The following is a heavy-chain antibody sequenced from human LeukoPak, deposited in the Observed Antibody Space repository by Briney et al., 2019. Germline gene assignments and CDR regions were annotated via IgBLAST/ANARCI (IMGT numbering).Heavy chain of an antibody. J-gene: IGHJ5*02. CDR3: AKLVSPRGSRPYWFDP. D-gene: IGHD2-15*01. CDR2: ISGSGGST. Sequence: PGGSLRLSCAASGFTFSSYAMSWVRQAPGKGLEWVSAISGSGGSTYYADFVKGRFTISRDNSKNTLYLQMNSLRAEDTAVYYCAKLVSPRGSRPYWFDPWGQGTLVTVSS. CDR1: GFTFSSYA. V-gene: IGHV3-23*01.